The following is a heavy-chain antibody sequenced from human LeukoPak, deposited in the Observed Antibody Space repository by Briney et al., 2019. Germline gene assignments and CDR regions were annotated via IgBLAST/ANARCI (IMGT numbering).Heavy chain of an antibody. J-gene: IGHJ3*02. CDR2: IWYDGSNK. CDR3: ARGPNSGYDGDGFDI. V-gene: IGHV3-33*08. Sequence: GGSLRLSCAASGFTFSSYSMNWVRQAPGKGLEWVAVIWYDGSNKYYVDSVKGRFTISRDNSKNTLYLQMNSLRAEDTAVYYCARGPNSGYDGDGFDIWGQGTMVTVSS. CDR1: GFTFSSYS. D-gene: IGHD5-12*01.